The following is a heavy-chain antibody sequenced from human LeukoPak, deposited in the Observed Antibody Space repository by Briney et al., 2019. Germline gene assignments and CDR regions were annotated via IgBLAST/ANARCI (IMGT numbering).Heavy chain of an antibody. CDR3: ARRNYYDSSGYYRPFDY. Sequence: SETLSLTCTVSGGSISSSSYYWGWIRQPPGKGLEWIGSIYYSGSTYYNPSLRSRVSISVDTSKNQFSLKLSSVTAADTAVYYCARRNYYDSSGYYRPFDYWGQGTLVTVSS. CDR2: IYYSGST. CDR1: GGSISSSSYY. D-gene: IGHD3-22*01. V-gene: IGHV4-39*01. J-gene: IGHJ4*02.